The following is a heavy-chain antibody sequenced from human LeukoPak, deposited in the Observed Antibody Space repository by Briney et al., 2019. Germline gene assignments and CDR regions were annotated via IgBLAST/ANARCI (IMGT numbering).Heavy chain of an antibody. Sequence: PGGSLRLFCAASGFTFSSYAMSWVRQAPGKGLEWVSAISGSGGSTYYADSVKGRFTISRDNSKNTLYLQMNSLRAEDTAVYYCAKDRGIVGATADFDYWGQGTLVTVSS. D-gene: IGHD1-26*01. J-gene: IGHJ4*02. V-gene: IGHV3-23*01. CDR1: GFTFSSYA. CDR3: AKDRGIVGATADFDY. CDR2: ISGSGGST.